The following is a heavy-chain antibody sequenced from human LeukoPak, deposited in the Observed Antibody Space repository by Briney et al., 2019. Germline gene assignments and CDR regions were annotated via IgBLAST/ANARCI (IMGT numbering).Heavy chain of an antibody. V-gene: IGHV1-2*02. CDR3: SRVRKNRVSWNDVEFWFEP. CDR2: NNPNSGGS. CDR1: GCTFTGHY. J-gene: IGHJ5*02. Sequence: GAAVKVPCQHCGCTFTGHYMYWVGQAPGQAREWMGWNNPNSGGSNYPQKFQGRDTMNSDTSISTDYIERSGQRSDYTAVYHLSRVRKNRVSWNDVEFWFEPWGQGTLVTVSS. D-gene: IGHD1-1*01.